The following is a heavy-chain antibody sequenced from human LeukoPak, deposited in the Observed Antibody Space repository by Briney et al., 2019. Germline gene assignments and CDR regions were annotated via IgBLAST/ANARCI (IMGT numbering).Heavy chain of an antibody. V-gene: IGHV7-4-1*02. CDR3: AIMTTVISTYDPNPPWRSYYYYMDV. D-gene: IGHD4-17*01. Sequence: ASVKVSCKASGYTFTSYAMNWVRQAPGQGLEWMGWINTNTGNPTYAQGFTGRFVFSLDTSVSTAYLQISSLKAEDTAVYYCAIMTTVISTYDPNPPWRSYYYYMDVWGKGTTVTVSS. J-gene: IGHJ6*03. CDR1: GYTFTSYA. CDR2: INTNTGNP.